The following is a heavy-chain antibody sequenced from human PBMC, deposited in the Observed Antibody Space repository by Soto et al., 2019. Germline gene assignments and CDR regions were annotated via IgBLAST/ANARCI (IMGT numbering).Heavy chain of an antibody. CDR1: GGSISSGGYY. V-gene: IGHV4-31*03. D-gene: IGHD3-22*01. Sequence: QVQLQESGPGLVKPSQTLSLTCTVSGGSISSGGYYWSWIRQHPGKGLEWIGYIYYSGSTYYNPSLKSRVTRSVDTSKNQFSLKLSSVTAADTAVYSCATYDSSDYYSGSPIGWFDPWGQGTLVTVSS. CDR3: ATYDSSDYYSGSPIGWFDP. CDR2: IYYSGST. J-gene: IGHJ5*02.